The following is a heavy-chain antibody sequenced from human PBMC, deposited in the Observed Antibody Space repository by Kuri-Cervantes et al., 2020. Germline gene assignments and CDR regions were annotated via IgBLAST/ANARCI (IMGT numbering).Heavy chain of an antibody. CDR1: GFTFSSYG. Sequence: GESLKISCAASGFTFSSYGMHWVRQVPGKGLEWVAVIWYDGSNKYYADSVKGRFTISRDNSKNTLYLQMNSLRAEDTAVYYCARVSHYYGSGSSRAFDIWGQGTMVTVSS. V-gene: IGHV3-33*01. D-gene: IGHD3-10*01. J-gene: IGHJ3*02. CDR2: IWYDGSNK. CDR3: ARVSHYYGSGSSRAFDI.